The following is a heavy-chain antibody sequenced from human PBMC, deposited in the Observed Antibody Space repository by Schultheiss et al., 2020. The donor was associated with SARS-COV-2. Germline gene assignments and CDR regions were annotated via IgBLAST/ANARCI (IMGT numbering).Heavy chain of an antibody. J-gene: IGHJ4*02. CDR1: GGSITTGTYY. CDR2: IYHSGST. Sequence: SETLSLTCTVSGGSITTGTYYWSWIRQPPGKGLEWIGYIYHSGSTYYNPSLKSRVTISVDTSKNQFSLKLSSVTAADTAVYYCARVGNYGGRDFDYWGQGTLVTVSS. CDR3: ARVGNYGGRDFDY. D-gene: IGHD4-23*01. V-gene: IGHV4-30-2*01.